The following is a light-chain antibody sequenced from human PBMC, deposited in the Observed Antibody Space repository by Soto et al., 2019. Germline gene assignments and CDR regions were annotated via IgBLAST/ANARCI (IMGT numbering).Light chain of an antibody. CDR3: QSYDSSLSGYVL. CDR1: SSNIGAGYD. J-gene: IGLJ2*01. Sequence: QSVLTQPPSVSGAPGQRVTISCTGSSSNIGAGYDVHWYQQLPGTAPKHLIYGNSNRPSGVPDRFSGSKSGTSASLAITALQAEDEADYYCQSYDSSLSGYVLFGGGTKLTVL. CDR2: GNS. V-gene: IGLV1-40*01.